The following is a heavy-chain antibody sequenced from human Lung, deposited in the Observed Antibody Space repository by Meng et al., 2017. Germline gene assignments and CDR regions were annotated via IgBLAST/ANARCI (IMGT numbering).Heavy chain of an antibody. D-gene: IGHD4-11*01. CDR1: GGSFSDYY. CDR3: ARGPTTMAHDFDY. V-gene: IGHV4-34*01. J-gene: IGHJ4*02. Sequence: VQLQQWGAGRLKPSETLSPTCVVSGGSFSDYYWSWIRQPPGKGLEWIGEINHSGSTNYNPSLESRATISVDTSQNNLSLKLSSVTAADSAVYYCARGPTTMAHDFDYWGQGTLVTVSS. CDR2: INHSGST.